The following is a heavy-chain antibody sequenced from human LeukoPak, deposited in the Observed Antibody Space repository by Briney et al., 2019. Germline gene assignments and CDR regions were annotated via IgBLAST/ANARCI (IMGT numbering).Heavy chain of an antibody. CDR3: ARDVPGDKGFDY. V-gene: IGHV2-5*01. Sequence: KESGPTLVKPTQTLMLTCTFSGFSLTTGAVGVAWIRQPPGKALEWLALIYSNDEKRYSPSLKSRLTITKDTSKNQVVLTMTNMDPVDTATYYCARDVPGDKGFDYWGQGTLVTVSS. CDR1: GFSLTTGAVG. D-gene: IGHD7-27*01. J-gene: IGHJ4*02. CDR2: IYSNDEK.